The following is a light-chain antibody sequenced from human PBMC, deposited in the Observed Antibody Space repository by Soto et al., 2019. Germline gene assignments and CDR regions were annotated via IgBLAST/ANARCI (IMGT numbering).Light chain of an antibody. CDR2: DAS. J-gene: IGKJ4*01. CDR3: QHRINWPLT. CDR1: ESISSY. Sequence: EIVLTQSPATLSLSPGERANLSCRASESISSYLAWYQQKPGQAPRLLIYDASNRATGIPARFSGSGSGTDFTLTISSLEPEDFAVYYCQHRINWPLTFGGGTKVEIK. V-gene: IGKV3-11*01.